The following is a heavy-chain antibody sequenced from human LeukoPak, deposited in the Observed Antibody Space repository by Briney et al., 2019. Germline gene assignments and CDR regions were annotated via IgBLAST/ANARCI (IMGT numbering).Heavy chain of an antibody. J-gene: IGHJ5*02. CDR2: INPNSGGT. CDR3: ARGLKELLWFGELNTTPFDP. CDR1: GYTFTGYY. D-gene: IGHD3-10*01. Sequence: ASVKVSCKASGYTFTGYYMHWVRQAPGQGLEWMGWINPNSGGTNYAQKFQGRVTMTRDTSISTAYMELSRLRSDDTAVYYCARGLKELLWFGELNTTPFDPWGQGTLVTVSS. V-gene: IGHV1-2*02.